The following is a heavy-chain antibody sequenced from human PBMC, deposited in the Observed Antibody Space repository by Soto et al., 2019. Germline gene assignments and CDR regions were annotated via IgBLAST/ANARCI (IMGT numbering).Heavy chain of an antibody. Sequence: QVQLVQSGAEMKKPGASVKVSCKASGYTFSNYHIHWVRQAPGQGLEWMGGISPSSENTVYAQKFHGRVTMTSDTSTSTIYMELSSLRFEDTAVYYCAREKGDSWGQGTLVSVSS. CDR1: GYTFSNYH. CDR2: ISPSSENT. J-gene: IGHJ4*02. CDR3: AREKGDS. V-gene: IGHV1-46*01.